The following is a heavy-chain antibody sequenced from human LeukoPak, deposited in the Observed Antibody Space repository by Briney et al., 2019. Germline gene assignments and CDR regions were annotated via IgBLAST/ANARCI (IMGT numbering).Heavy chain of an antibody. CDR3: ARDESEYAVAGTSFDY. V-gene: IGHV3-11*01. CDR2: ISSSGSTI. D-gene: IGHD6-19*01. Sequence: GGSLRLSCAASGFTFSDYYMSWIRQAPGKGLEWVSYISSSGSTIYYADSVKGRFTISRDNAKNSLYLQMNSLRAEDTAACYCARDESEYAVAGTSFDYWGQGTLVTVSS. J-gene: IGHJ4*02. CDR1: GFTFSDYY.